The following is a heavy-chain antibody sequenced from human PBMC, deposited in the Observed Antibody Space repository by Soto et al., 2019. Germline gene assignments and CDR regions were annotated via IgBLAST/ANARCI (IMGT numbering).Heavy chain of an antibody. V-gene: IGHV1-8*01. CDR2: MNPNSGNT. D-gene: IGHD5-18*01. Sequence: QVQLVQSGAEVKKPGASVKVSCKASGYTFTSYDINWVRQATGQGLEWMGWMNPNSGNTGYAQKFQGRVSMTRNTSITTAYMERGSLRSEDTAVYYCASGGLPGPGFGYWGQGTLVTVSS. J-gene: IGHJ4*02. CDR3: ASGGLPGPGFGY. CDR1: GYTFTSYD.